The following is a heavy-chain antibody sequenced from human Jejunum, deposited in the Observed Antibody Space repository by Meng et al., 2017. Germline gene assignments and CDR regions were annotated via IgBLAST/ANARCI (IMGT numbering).Heavy chain of an antibody. D-gene: IGHD1-26*01. Sequence: QVRMQESGPGLVRTSETLSLICSVSGGSVSSAGYQWSWIRQPPGKGLEWIGYASTNYNPSLKSRVTISVDTSKNQFSLRLTSVTAADTAVYYCARDHMGSLDYWGQGILVTVSS. CDR1: GGSVSSAGYQ. CDR3: ARDHMGSLDY. CDR2: AST. J-gene: IGHJ4*02. V-gene: IGHV4-61*08.